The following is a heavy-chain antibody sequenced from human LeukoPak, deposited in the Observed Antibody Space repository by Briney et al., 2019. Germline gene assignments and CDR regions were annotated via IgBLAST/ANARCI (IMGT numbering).Heavy chain of an antibody. V-gene: IGHV1-18*01. CDR2: ISVYNGQT. D-gene: IGHD3-10*01. Sequence: ASVKVSCKASGYTLITYGISWVRQAPGQGHEWMGWISVYNGQTNYAQKLQDRLTMTKDSSTNTAYLELRNLRPDDTAVYFCTSAHGSGPFPFAYWGQGALVTVSS. J-gene: IGHJ4*02. CDR1: GYTLITYG. CDR3: TSAHGSGPFPFAY.